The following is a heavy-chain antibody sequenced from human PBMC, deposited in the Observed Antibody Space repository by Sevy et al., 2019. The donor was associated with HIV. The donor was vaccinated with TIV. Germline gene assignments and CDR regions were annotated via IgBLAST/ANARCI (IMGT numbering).Heavy chain of an antibody. CDR2: INPNSGGT. V-gene: IGHV1-2*02. CDR3: ARGYPPGGDHDAFDI. CDR1: GYTFTGYY. Sequence: ASVKVSCKASGYTFTGYYMHWVRQAPGQGLEWMGWINPNSGGTNYAQKFQGRVTMTRDTSISTTYMELSRLRSDDTAVYYCARGYPPGGDHDAFDIWGQGTMVTVSS. J-gene: IGHJ3*02. D-gene: IGHD2-21*02.